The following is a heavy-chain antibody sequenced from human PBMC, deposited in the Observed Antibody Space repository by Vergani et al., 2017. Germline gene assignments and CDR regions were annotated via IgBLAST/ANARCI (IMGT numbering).Heavy chain of an antibody. J-gene: IGHJ5*01. Sequence: QVQLVQSGAEVKKPGSSVKVSCKASGGTFSSYTISWVRQAPGQGLEWMGRIIPILGIANYAQKFQGRVTITADKSTSTAYLELSGLRADDTAVYYGAGAMGATLRGVNGFDAWGQGTLVTVSS. CDR1: GGTFSSYT. CDR2: IIPILGIA. CDR3: AGAMGATLRGVNGFDA. V-gene: IGHV1-69*02. D-gene: IGHD1-26*01.